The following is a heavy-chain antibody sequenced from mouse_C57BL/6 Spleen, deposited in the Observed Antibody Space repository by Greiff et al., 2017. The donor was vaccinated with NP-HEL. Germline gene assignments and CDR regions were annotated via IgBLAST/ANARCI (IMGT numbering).Heavy chain of an antibody. CDR2: IHPNSGST. CDR1: GYTFTSYW. D-gene: IGHD2-4*01. Sequence: QVQLQQPGAELVKPGASVKLSCKASGYTFTSYWMHWVKQRPGQGLEWIGMIHPNSGSTNYNEKFKSKARLTVDKSSSTAYMQLSSLTSEDSAVYYCARLGVYDYDEGFAYWGQGTLVTVSA. V-gene: IGHV1-64*01. CDR3: ARLGVYDYDEGFAY. J-gene: IGHJ3*01.